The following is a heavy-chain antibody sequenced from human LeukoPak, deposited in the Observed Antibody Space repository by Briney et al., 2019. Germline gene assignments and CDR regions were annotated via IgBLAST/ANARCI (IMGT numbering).Heavy chain of an antibody. V-gene: IGHV3-21*01. CDR1: GFTFSSYA. J-gene: IGHJ6*04. CDR3: AELGVTMIGGV. CDR2: ISSSSSYI. Sequence: GGSLRLSCAASGFTFSSYAMSWVRQAPGKGLEWVSAISSSSSYIYYADSVKGRFTISRDNAKNSLYLQMNSLRAEDTAVYYCAELGVTMIGGVWGKGTTVTISS. D-gene: IGHD3-10*02.